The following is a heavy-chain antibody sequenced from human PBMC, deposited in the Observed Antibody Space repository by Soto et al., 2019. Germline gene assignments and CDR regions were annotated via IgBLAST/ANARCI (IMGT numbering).Heavy chain of an antibody. CDR1: GFSLTTSGAG. J-gene: IGHJ4*02. CDR3: ANRYGGNYYRWYFDF. D-gene: IGHD1-26*01. CDR2: ISWKDDK. V-gene: IGHV2-5*01. Sequence: SGPTLVNPTQTLTLTCSFSGFSLTTSGAGVGWLRQPPGKALEWLAPISWKDDKRYNPGLKNRLTITKDPSKNQVVLTMTNMDPVDTGTYYCANRYGGNYYRWYFDFWGQGTLVTVSS.